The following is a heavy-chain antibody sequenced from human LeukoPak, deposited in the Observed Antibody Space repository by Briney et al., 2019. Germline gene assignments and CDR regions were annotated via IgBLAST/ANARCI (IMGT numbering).Heavy chain of an antibody. CDR1: GLTFSSYA. D-gene: IGHD3-22*01. J-gene: IGHJ4*02. CDR3: ASRNYYDSNSYYYPYFFDY. CDR2: ISGSGGST. Sequence: PGGSLRLSCAASGLTFSSYAMSWVRQAPGKGLEWVSGISGSGGSTYYADSVKGRFTISRDNSKNTLYLQMNSLRAEGTAVYYCASRNYYDSNSYYYPYFFDYWGQGTLITVSS. V-gene: IGHV3-23*01.